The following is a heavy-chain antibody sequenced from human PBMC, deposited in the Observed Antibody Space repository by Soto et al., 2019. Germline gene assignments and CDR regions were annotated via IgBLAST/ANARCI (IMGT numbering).Heavy chain of an antibody. D-gene: IGHD2-2*01. CDR2: MSYDGRNE. J-gene: IGHJ4*02. CDR1: GYTFSRFG. Sequence: QVQLVESGGAVVQPGRSLRLSCVGSGYTFSRFGMHWVRQAPGKGLEWVAVMSYDGRNENYADSVRGRFTISRDNSKNTLYLQMNSLRAEDTAMYYCTKEMGSAMPFESWGQGTLVTVSS. CDR3: TKEMGSAMPFES. V-gene: IGHV3-30*18.